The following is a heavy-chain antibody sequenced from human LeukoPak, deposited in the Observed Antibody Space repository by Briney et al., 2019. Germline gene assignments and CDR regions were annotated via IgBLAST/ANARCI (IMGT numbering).Heavy chain of an antibody. CDR2: IRSKANNYAT. CDR1: GFTFSGSA. V-gene: IGHV3-73*01. J-gene: IGHJ4*02. D-gene: IGHD3-22*01. Sequence: GGSLKLSCVVSGFTFSGSAVHWVRQASGKGLEWVGRIRSKANNYATACAASVKGRFTISRDDSKNTAYLQMNSLKTEDTAVYYCTGDNFDSSVKFDYWGQGTLVTVSS. CDR3: TGDNFDSSVKFDY.